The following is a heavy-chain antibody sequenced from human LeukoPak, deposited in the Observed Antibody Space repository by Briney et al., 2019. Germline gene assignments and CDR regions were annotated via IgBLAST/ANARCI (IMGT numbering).Heavy chain of an antibody. V-gene: IGHV3-23*01. D-gene: IGHD3-22*01. CDR1: GFMFSNYG. Sequence: GGSLRLSCAASGFMFSNYGMSWVRQAPGKGLEWVSSISVSGSFTYYADSVKGRFTISRDNAKNSLYLQMNTLRAEDTAVYYCARDRHKYNYDSGGYPPYWGQGTLVTVSS. CDR2: ISVSGSFT. CDR3: ARDRHKYNYDSGGYPPY. J-gene: IGHJ4*02.